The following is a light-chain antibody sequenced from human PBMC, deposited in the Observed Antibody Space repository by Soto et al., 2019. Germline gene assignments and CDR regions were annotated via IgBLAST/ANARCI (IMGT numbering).Light chain of an antibody. Sequence: NFILTQPHSVSESLGKTVTISCSRSSGSIASNYVQWYQQRPGRSPTALIYQDNQRPSGVPDRFSGSIDSSSNSASLTISGLKTEDEADYYCQSYDVSTVVFGGGTKLTVL. V-gene: IGLV6-57*01. CDR3: QSYDVSTVV. J-gene: IGLJ2*01. CDR2: QDN. CDR1: SGSIASNY.